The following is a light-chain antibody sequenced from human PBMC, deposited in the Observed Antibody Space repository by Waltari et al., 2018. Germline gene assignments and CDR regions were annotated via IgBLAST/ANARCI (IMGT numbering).Light chain of an antibody. V-gene: IGKV1-5*03. Sequence: DIQMTQSPSTLSASVGDRVTITCRAIQSISSWLAWYQQKPGKAPKLLIYKASSLESGVPSRFSGSGSETEFTLTISSLQPDDFPTYYCQQYKSYPLTFGGGTKVEIK. CDR1: QSISSW. J-gene: IGKJ4*01. CDR3: QQYKSYPLT. CDR2: KAS.